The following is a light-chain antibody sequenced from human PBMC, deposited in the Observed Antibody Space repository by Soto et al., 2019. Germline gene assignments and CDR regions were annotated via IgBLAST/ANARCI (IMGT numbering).Light chain of an antibody. J-gene: IGKJ1*01. CDR2: KAS. CDR1: QSISSW. V-gene: IGKV1-5*03. CDR3: QHYNTYPWT. Sequence: DIQMTQSPSILSASVGDRVTITCRASQSISSWLAWYQQKPGKAPNLLIYKASHLENGVPSRFSGSGCGTEFTLTISSLQPGDFATYYCQHYNTYPWTFGQGTKV.